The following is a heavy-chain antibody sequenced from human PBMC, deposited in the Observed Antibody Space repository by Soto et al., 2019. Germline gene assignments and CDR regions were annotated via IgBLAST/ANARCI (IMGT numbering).Heavy chain of an antibody. CDR2: ISGSGGST. V-gene: IGHV3-23*01. J-gene: IGHJ3*02. CDR1: GFTFSSYA. Sequence: GESLKISCAASGFTFSSYAMSWVRQAPGKGLEWVSAISGSGGSTYYADSVKGRFTISRDNSKNTLYLQMNSLRAEDTAVYYCAKTLNYDFWSGYYIYDAFDIWGQGTMVTVSS. D-gene: IGHD3-3*01. CDR3: AKTLNYDFWSGYYIYDAFDI.